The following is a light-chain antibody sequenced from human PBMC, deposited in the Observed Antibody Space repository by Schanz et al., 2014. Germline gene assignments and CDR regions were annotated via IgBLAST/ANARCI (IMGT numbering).Light chain of an antibody. CDR2: AAS. V-gene: IGKV1-9*01. Sequence: IQLTQSPSSLSASVGDRVTITCRASQGISSYLAWYQQKPGKAPNLLIYAASTLQSGVPSRFSGSGSGPDFTLTISSLQPDDFATYYCQQYNHHSSLTFGGGTKVVIK. CDR1: QGISSY. J-gene: IGKJ4*01. CDR3: QQYNHHSSLT.